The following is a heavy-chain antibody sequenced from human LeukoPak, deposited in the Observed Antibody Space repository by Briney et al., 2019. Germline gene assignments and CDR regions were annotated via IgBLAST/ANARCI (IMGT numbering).Heavy chain of an antibody. CDR1: VVTFTKYW. Sequence: GGSLRLSCAASVVTFTKYWISCGRQAPGRGLECGANIKEDGSEKYYLDSVTGRFIISRDNAKHSLYLQMHSLRDEDTAVYFCAGVPTTLGGYYFDYWGQGTLVTVSS. CDR2: IKEDGSEK. J-gene: IGHJ4*02. CDR3: AGVPTTLGGYYFDY. V-gene: IGHV3-7*04. D-gene: IGHD5-12*01.